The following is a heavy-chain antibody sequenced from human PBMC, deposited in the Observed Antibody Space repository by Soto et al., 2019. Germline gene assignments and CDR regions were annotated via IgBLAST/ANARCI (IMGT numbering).Heavy chain of an antibody. V-gene: IGHV3-30*18. Sequence: SLRLSCVASGFTFSSYGMHWVRQAPGKGLEWVAIISYDGSNTYYADSVKGRFTISRDNSKNTLYLQMNSLRAEDTAVYYCAKSPETYSSHSGVYFLSRGQGLLV. D-gene: IGHD3-22*01. CDR1: GFTFSSYG. CDR3: AKSPETYSSHSGVYFLS. J-gene: IGHJ1*01. CDR2: ISYDGSNT.